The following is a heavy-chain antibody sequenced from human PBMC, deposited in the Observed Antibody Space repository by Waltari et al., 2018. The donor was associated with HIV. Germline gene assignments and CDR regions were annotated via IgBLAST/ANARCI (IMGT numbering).Heavy chain of an antibody. CDR3: AKTKGYDYGFYFDS. CDR1: GFDFNIFA. Sequence: EVQLSDSGGGLVQPGGSLKLSCVASGFDFNIFAMNWVRQAPGKGLEWVSGIGGISTKTFYADSVKGRFTISRDSSKNTLYLQMNSLRAEDTAVYYCAKTKGYDYGFYFDSWGQGTLVSVSS. D-gene: IGHD5-18*01. CDR2: IGGISTKT. J-gene: IGHJ4*02. V-gene: IGHV3-23*01.